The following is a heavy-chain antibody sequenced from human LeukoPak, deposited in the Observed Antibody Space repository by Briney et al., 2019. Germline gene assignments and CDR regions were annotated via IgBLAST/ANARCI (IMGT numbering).Heavy chain of an antibody. D-gene: IGHD3-10*02. Sequence: PGGSLRLSCAASGFTFSRYNMNWVRQAPGKVLEWVSYIHSDSSTMYYSDSAKGRFTISRDNAKSSLHLQMNNLRAEDTAVYYCAELGITMIGGVWGKGTTVTISS. V-gene: IGHV3-48*01. CDR2: IHSDSSTM. CDR1: GFTFSRYN. J-gene: IGHJ6*04. CDR3: AELGITMIGGV.